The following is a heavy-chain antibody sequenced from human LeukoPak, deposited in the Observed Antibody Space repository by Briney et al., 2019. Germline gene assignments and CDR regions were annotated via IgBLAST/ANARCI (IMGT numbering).Heavy chain of an antibody. CDR3: ARVTGGYLDY. V-gene: IGHV3-53*01. J-gene: IGHJ4*02. D-gene: IGHD3-22*01. CDR2: IYSGGST. CDR1: GFTFSSFA. Sequence: PGGSLRLSCAASGFTFSSFAMSWVRQAPGKGLEWVSVIYSGGSTYYADSVKGRFTISRDNSKNTLYLQMNSLRAEDTAVYYCARVTGGYLDYWGQGTLVTVSS.